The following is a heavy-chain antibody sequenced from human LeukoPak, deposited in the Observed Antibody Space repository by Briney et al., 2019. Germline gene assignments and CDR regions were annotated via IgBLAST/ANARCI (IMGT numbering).Heavy chain of an antibody. D-gene: IGHD6-13*01. CDR3: AEAGPDAFDI. CDR1: GGTFSSYA. J-gene: IGHJ3*02. CDR2: IIPIFGTA. V-gene: IGHV1-69*13. Sequence: WASVKVSCKASGGTFSSYAISWVRQAPGQGLEWMGGIIPIFGTANYAQKFQGRATITADESTSTAYMELSSLRSEDTAVYYCAEAGPDAFDIWGQGTMVTVSS.